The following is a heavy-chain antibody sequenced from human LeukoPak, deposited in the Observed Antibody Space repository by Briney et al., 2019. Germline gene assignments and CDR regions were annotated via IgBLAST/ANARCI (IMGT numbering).Heavy chain of an antibody. V-gene: IGHV1-2*06. D-gene: IGHD3-22*01. CDR1: GYTFTGYY. CDR2: INPNSGGT. Sequence: ASVKVSCKASGYTFTGYYMHWVRQAPGQGLEWMGRINPNSGGTTYAQKFQGRVTMTRDTSISTAYMELSRLRSDDTAVYYCARAGHYYDSSGYSTRGAFDIWGQGTMVTVSS. J-gene: IGHJ3*02. CDR3: ARAGHYYDSSGYSTRGAFDI.